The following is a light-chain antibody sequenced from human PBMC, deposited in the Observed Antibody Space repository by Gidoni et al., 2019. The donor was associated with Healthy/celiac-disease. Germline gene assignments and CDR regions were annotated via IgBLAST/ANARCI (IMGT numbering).Light chain of an antibody. CDR3: QQYDNLPPC. Sequence: DIQMPQSPSSLSASVGDRVTISCQASQDISNYLNWYQQKPGKAPKLLIYAASNLETGVPSRFSGSGSGTDFTFTISSLQPEDIATYYCQQYDNLPPCFXPXTKVDIK. CDR1: QDISNY. CDR2: AAS. J-gene: IGKJ3*01. V-gene: IGKV1-33*01.